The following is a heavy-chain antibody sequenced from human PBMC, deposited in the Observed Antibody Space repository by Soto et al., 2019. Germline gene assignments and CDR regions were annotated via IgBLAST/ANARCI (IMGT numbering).Heavy chain of an antibody. CDR2: IIPIFGTA. CDR1: GGTFSSYA. CDR3: ARGYCSSTSCYNYYYGMDV. V-gene: IGHV1-69*13. Sequence: GASMKVSCKASGGTFSSYAISWVRQAPGQGLEWMGGIIPIFGTANYAQKFQGRVTITADESTSTAYMELSSLRSEDTAVYYCARGYCSSTSCYNYYYGMDVWGQGTTVTVSS. J-gene: IGHJ6*02. D-gene: IGHD2-2*02.